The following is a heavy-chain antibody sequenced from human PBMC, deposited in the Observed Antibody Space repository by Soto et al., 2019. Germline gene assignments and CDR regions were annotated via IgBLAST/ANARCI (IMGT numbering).Heavy chain of an antibody. J-gene: IGHJ5*02. Sequence: QVQLVQSGAEVKKSGASVKVSCKASGYTFTSYDINWVRPATGQGLEWMGWMNPNIGNTGYAQKFQGRVTMTRNTSISTAYMELSSLRYEDTAVYYCARERSAASTGWFDPWGQGTLVTVSS. CDR2: MNPNIGNT. D-gene: IGHD6-13*01. V-gene: IGHV1-8*01. CDR3: ARERSAASTGWFDP. CDR1: GYTFTSYD.